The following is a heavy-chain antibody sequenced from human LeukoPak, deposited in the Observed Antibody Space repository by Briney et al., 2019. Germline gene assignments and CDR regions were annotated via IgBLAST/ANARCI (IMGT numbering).Heavy chain of an antibody. CDR3: AHSFGDSFDY. D-gene: IGHD2-21*02. CDR2: IYYSGST. CDR1: GGSISSYY. V-gene: IGHV4-59*08. J-gene: IGHJ4*02. Sequence: SETLSLTCTVSGGSISSYYWSWIRQPPGKGLEWIGYIYYSGSTNYNPSLKSRVTIAVDTSKNQFSLKLSSVTAADTAVYYCAHSFGDSFDYWGQGTLVTVSS.